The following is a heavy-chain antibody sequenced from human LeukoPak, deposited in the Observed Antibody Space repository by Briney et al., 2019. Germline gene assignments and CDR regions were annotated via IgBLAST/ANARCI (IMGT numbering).Heavy chain of an antibody. Sequence: GGSLRLSCAASGFSFSSYGMHWVRQAPGKGLEWVAIIWYDGSNKDYADSVRGRFTISSDNSENTLYLQMNSVRAEDTAVYYCAKGGYTNYPDGYYYMDVWGKGTTVTVSS. J-gene: IGHJ6*03. D-gene: IGHD4-11*01. CDR3: AKGGYTNYPDGYYYMDV. CDR2: IWYDGSNK. CDR1: GFSFSSYG. V-gene: IGHV3-33*06.